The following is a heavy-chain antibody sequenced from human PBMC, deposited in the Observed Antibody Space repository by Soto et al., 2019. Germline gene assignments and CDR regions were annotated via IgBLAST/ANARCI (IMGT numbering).Heavy chain of an antibody. V-gene: IGHV4-59*01. CDR1: GGSISVYY. CDR3: ARGVGSSPPRY. CDR2: IYASGSP. J-gene: IGHJ4*02. D-gene: IGHD1-26*01. Sequence: SETLSLTCTISGGSISVYYWSWVRQPPGHELEWIGYIYASGSPYYNPSLRSRVTIPADTSKNQISLKLTSPTAADTAVYYCARGVGSSPPRYWGRGTLVTVSS.